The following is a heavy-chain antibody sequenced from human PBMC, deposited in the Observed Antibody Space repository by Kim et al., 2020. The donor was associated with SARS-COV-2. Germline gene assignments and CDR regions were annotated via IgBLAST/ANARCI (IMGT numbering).Heavy chain of an antibody. Sequence: PSFQGQVTISADKSISTAYLQWSSLKASDTAMYYCARDGYSYGYVVDVWGQGTTVTVSS. D-gene: IGHD5-18*01. CDR3: ARDGYSYGYVVDV. J-gene: IGHJ6*02. V-gene: IGHV5-10-1*04.